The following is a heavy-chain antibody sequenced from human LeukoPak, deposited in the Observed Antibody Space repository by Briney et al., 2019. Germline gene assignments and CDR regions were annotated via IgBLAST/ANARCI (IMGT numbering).Heavy chain of an antibody. Sequence: GASVKVSCKASGYTFTSYYMHWVRQAPGQGLEWMGIINPSGGSTSYAQKFQGRVTITADESTSTAYMKLSSLRSEDTAVYYCARVANTMVRGVTINYYYYYMDVWGKGTTVTISS. D-gene: IGHD3-10*01. CDR3: ARVANTMVRGVTINYYYYYMDV. CDR2: INPSGGST. V-gene: IGHV1-46*01. CDR1: GYTFTSYY. J-gene: IGHJ6*03.